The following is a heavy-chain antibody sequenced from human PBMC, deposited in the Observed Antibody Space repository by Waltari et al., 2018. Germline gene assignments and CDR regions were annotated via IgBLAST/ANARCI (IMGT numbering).Heavy chain of an antibody. CDR2: IYYSGST. V-gene: IGHV4-39*01. Sequence: KESGPTLVKPTQTLTLTCTLSGFSVSTNGVAVAWIRQPPGKGLEWIGSIYYSGSTYYNPSLKSRVTISVDTSKNQFSLKLSSVTAADTAVYYCASHFLQLVNYFDYWGQGTLVTVSS. CDR1: GFSVSTNGVA. D-gene: IGHD6-13*01. J-gene: IGHJ4*02. CDR3: ASHFLQLVNYFDY.